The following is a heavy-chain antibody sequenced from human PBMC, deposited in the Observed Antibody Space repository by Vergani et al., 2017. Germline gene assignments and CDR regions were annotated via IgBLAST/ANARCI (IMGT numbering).Heavy chain of an antibody. CDR2: IYYSGST. CDR1: GGSISSGSYY. J-gene: IGHJ6*03. Sequence: QVQLQESGPGLVKPSQTLSLTCTVSGGSISSGSYYWSWIRQPAGKGLEWIGYIYYSGSTYYNPSLKSRVTISVDTSKNQFSLKLSSVTAADPAVYYCARDGGESADDYYCYMDVWGKGTTVTVSS. CDR3: ARDGGESADDYYCYMDV. D-gene: IGHD2-21*01. V-gene: IGHV4-31*03.